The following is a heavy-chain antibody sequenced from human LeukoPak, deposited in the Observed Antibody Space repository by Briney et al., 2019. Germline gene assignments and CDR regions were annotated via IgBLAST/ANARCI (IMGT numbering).Heavy chain of an antibody. CDR2: IYDSGTT. Sequence: SETLSLTCTVSRGSIRTYYWSWIRQSPGKGLEWIGYIYDSGTTKYNPSLKSRVTISVDTSKNQFSLKLSSVTAAESAVYYCAASARLVLQESVYWGQGTLVTVSS. CDR3: AASARLVLQESVY. D-gene: IGHD6-19*01. CDR1: RGSIRTYY. J-gene: IGHJ4*02. V-gene: IGHV4-59*08.